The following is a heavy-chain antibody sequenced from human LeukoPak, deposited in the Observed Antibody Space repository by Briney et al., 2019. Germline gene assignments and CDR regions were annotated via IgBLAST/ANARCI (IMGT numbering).Heavy chain of an antibody. V-gene: IGHV3-23*01. CDR1: GFGFSTHD. CDR3: VKGFHFDW. J-gene: IGHJ4*02. CDR2: ISGSGTGT. Sequence: GGSLRLSCVASGFGFSTHDMSWGRQAPGKGLEWVSSISGSGTGTYYTDSVKGRFTISRDTSKNTLYMRMNNLRAEDTAVYYCVKGFHFDWWGQGTLVTVSS.